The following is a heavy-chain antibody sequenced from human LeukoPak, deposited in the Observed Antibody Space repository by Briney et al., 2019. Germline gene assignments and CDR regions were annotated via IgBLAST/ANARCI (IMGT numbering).Heavy chain of an antibody. J-gene: IGHJ4*02. D-gene: IGHD3-10*01. CDR2: IYHGDSDT. Sequence: GESLEISCKGSGYRFSSYWIGWVRQMPGKGLEWMGIIYHGDSDTRYSPSFQGLVTISADKSISTAYLQWSSLKASDTAMYFCARRDGSGSPHFDYWGQGTLVTVSS. CDR1: GYRFSSYW. V-gene: IGHV5-51*01. CDR3: ARRDGSGSPHFDY.